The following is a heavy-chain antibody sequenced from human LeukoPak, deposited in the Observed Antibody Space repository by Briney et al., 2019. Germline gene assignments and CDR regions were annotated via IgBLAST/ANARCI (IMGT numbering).Heavy chain of an antibody. D-gene: IGHD1-1*01. V-gene: IGHV4-34*01. J-gene: IGHJ3*02. CDR3: ARVMTTRRRGAFDI. CDR2: INHSGST. Sequence: SETLSLTXAVYGGSFSGYYWSWIRQPPGKGLEWIGEINHSGSTNYNPSLKSRVTISVDTSKNQFSLKLSSVTAADTAVYYCARVMTTRRRGAFDIWGQGTMVTVSS. CDR1: GGSFSGYY.